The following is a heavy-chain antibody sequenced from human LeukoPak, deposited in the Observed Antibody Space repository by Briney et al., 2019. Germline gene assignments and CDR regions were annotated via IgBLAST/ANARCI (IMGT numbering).Heavy chain of an antibody. D-gene: IGHD5-18*01. CDR1: GGTFSSHA. J-gene: IGHJ3*02. CDR2: IIPIFGTA. CDR3: ARAVDTITLGAFDI. Sequence: GASVKVSCKASGGTFSSHAISWVRQAPGQGLEWMGGIIPIFGTANYAQKFQGRVTITTDESTSTAYMELSSLRSEDTAVYYCARAVDTITLGAFDIWGQGTMVTVSS. V-gene: IGHV1-69*05.